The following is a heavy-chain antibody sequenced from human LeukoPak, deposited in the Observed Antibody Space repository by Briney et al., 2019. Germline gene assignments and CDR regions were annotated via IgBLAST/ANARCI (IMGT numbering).Heavy chain of an antibody. V-gene: IGHV3-74*01. CDR1: GFMLSSTW. J-gene: IGHJ4*02. D-gene: IGHD3-10*02. CDR3: VKRRETVRGAFDY. CDR2: INSDATST. Sequence: PGGSLRLSCAASGFMLSSTWMHWVRQAPGKGLVWVSRINSDATSTSYADSVRGRFTISRDDAKNTMYLQMNSLRAEDTAMYYCVKRRETVRGAFDYWGQGTLVTVS.